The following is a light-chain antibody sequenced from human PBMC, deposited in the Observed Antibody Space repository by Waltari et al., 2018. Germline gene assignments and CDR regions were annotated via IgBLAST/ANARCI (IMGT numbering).Light chain of an antibody. CDR1: QSVRSF. Sequence: EIVLTQSPATLSLSPGERATLSCRASQSVRSFLAWYQQKPGQAPRLLIHDASNRATGIPVRFSGSGSGTDFTLTISSLEPEDFAVYYCQQRINWPLTFGGGTNVEIK. CDR3: QQRINWPLT. CDR2: DAS. V-gene: IGKV3-11*01. J-gene: IGKJ4*01.